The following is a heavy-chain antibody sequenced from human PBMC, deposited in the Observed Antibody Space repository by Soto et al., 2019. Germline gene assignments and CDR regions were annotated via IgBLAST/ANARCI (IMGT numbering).Heavy chain of an antibody. J-gene: IGHJ4*02. Sequence: VQLVESGGGVIQHGRSLRLSCSASGFTFSDYAMHWVRQAPGKGLERVAVVSHDGRNTHYADSVKGRFTISRDSSKNTVSLEKTSLRAEDTAVYYCAKGGRQWLVTSDFNYWGQGALVTVSS. V-gene: IGHV3-30*18. CDR3: AKGGRQWLVTSDFNY. D-gene: IGHD6-19*01. CDR2: VSHDGRNT. CDR1: GFTFSDYA.